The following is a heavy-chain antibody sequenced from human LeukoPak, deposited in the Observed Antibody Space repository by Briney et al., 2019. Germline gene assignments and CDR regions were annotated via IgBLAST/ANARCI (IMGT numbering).Heavy chain of an antibody. V-gene: IGHV1-58*02. CDR1: VVTFTTST. D-gene: IGHD3-16*01. Sequence: GTSVKVSSTTHVVTFTTSTMWRVRHARGQRLEWIGWIVVGSGNTNYAQKFQERVIITRDMSTTTVSMELSSLRSEDTAVYYCAGTPGLVELTPHYLGQGTLVTVSS. J-gene: IGHJ4*02. CDR2: IVVGSGNT. CDR3: AGTPGLVELTPHY.